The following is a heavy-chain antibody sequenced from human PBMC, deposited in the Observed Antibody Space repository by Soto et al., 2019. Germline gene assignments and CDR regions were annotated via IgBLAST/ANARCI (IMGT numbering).Heavy chain of an antibody. V-gene: IGHV4-31*03. D-gene: IGHD6-6*01. Sequence: QVQLQESGPGLVKASQTLSLICSVSDESISSGGYYWSWIRHHPGKGLEWIGYIYDSESAYYNPYLKSRVTLSMDQSKNHFAMNLSSVTAADTAVYYCARASSSSSAADYWGQGTLITVSS. J-gene: IGHJ4*02. CDR3: ARASSSSSAADY. CDR2: IYDSESA. CDR1: DESISSGGYY.